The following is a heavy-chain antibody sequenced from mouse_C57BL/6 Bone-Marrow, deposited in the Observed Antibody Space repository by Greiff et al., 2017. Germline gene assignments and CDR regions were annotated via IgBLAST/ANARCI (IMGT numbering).Heavy chain of an antibody. CDR2: IDPSDSYT. Sequence: QVQLQQPGAELVKPGASVKLSCKASGYTFTSYWMQWVKQRPGQGLEWIGEIDPSDSYTNYNQKFKGKATLTVDTSASTAYMQLGSLTSEDSAVYYCASGDYGSSYGAWFAYWGQGTLVTVSA. V-gene: IGHV1-50*01. CDR3: ASGDYGSSYGAWFAY. D-gene: IGHD1-1*01. J-gene: IGHJ3*01. CDR1: GYTFTSYW.